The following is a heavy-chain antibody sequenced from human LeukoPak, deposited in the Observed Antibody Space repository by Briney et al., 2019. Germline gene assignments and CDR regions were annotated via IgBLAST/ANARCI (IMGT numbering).Heavy chain of an antibody. CDR3: ARGSSGYYRVPLDY. D-gene: IGHD3-22*01. Sequence: GGSLRLSCAASGFTFDDYAMHWVRQAPGKGLEWVSGLSWNSGDIGYADSVKGRFTISRDNAKNSLYLQMNSLRVEDTALYYCARGSSGYYRVPLDYWGQGSLVTVSS. V-gene: IGHV3-9*01. CDR1: GFTFDDYA. J-gene: IGHJ4*02. CDR2: LSWNSGDI.